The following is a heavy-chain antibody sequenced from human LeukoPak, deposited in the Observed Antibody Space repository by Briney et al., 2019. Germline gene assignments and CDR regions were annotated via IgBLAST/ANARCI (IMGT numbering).Heavy chain of an antibody. CDR2: IIPIFGTA. CDR3: ASGGGTLFRGLVYYYYMDV. Sequence: SVKVSCKASGGTFSSYAISWVRQAPGQGLEWMGGIIPIFGTANYAQKFQGRVTITTDESTSTAYMELSSLRSEDTAVYYCASGGGTLFRGLVYYYYMDVWGKGTTVTVSS. V-gene: IGHV1-69*05. J-gene: IGHJ6*03. D-gene: IGHD3-10*01. CDR1: GGTFSSYA.